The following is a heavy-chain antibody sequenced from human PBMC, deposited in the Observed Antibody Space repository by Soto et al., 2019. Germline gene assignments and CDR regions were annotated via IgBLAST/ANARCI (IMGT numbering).Heavy chain of an antibody. J-gene: IGHJ4*02. CDR2: IYSGGST. CDR1: GFTVSSNY. D-gene: IGHD2-2*01. CDR3: ARGPVPAAIPFDY. V-gene: IGHV3-53*02. Sequence: EVQLVATGGGLIQPGGSLRLSCAASGFTVSSNYMSWVRQAPGKGLEWVSVIYSGGSTYYADSVKGRFTISRDNSKNTLYLQMNSLRAEDTAVYYCARGPVPAAIPFDYWGQGPLVTVSS.